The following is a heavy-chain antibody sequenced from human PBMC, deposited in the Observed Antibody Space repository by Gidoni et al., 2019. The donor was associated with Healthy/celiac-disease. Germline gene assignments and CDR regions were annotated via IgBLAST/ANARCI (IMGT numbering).Heavy chain of an antibody. V-gene: IGHV4-59*01. J-gene: IGHJ4*02. CDR2: IYYRGST. CDR1: GDSISSSY. CDR3: ARGATPLGFDY. Sequence: QVQLQESGPGLAKPSDTLCLTCTVAGDSISSSYWSWIRQPPGKGLEWIGYIYYRGSTNYNPSLKSRVTISVDTSKNQFSLKLSSVTAADTAVYYCARGATPLGFDYWGQGTLVTVSS.